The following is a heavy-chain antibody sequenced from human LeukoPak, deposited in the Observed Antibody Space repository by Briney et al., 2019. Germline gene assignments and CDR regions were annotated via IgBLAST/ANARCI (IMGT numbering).Heavy chain of an antibody. CDR1: GYTFTSYA. Sequence: ASVKVSCKASGYTFTSYAMHWVRQAPGQRLEWMGWINAGNGNTKYSQKFQGRVTMTRGTSTSTVYMELSSLRSEDTAVYYCASAATLHIGFDPWGQGTLVTVSS. CDR2: INAGNGNT. CDR3: ASAATLHIGFDP. D-gene: IGHD5-24*01. J-gene: IGHJ5*02. V-gene: IGHV1-3*01.